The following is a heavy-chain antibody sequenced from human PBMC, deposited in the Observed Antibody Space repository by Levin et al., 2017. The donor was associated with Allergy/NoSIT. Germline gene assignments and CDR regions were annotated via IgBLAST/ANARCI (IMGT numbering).Heavy chain of an antibody. D-gene: IGHD3-3*01. CDR3: AKVGITSFGVVTWYYCGMDV. J-gene: IGHJ6*02. V-gene: IGHV3-23*01. Sequence: GGSLRLSCAVSGFTFSSYAMSWVRQAPGKGLEWVSTISNSGGSTYYADSVKGRFTIFRDKSKNTLYLQMNSLRAEDTAVYYCAKVGITSFGVVTWYYCGMDVWGQGTTVTVSS. CDR1: GFTFSSYA. CDR2: ISNSGGST.